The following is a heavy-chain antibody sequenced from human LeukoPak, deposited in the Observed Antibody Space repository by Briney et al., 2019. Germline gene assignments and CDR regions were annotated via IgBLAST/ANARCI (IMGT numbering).Heavy chain of an antibody. V-gene: IGHV3-23*01. CDR1: GFIFSTYA. CDR3: TREVWGSFGY. Sequence: GSLRLSCAASGFIFSTYAMSWVRQAPGKGLEWVSAISPSAGNTYYADSVKGRFTISRDNSKNTLYLQMNSLRAEDTAVYYCTREVWGSFGYWGQGALVTVSS. D-gene: IGHD3-16*01. J-gene: IGHJ4*02. CDR2: ISPSAGNT.